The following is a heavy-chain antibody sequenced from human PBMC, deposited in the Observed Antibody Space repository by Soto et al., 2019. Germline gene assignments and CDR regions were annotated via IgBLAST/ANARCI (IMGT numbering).Heavy chain of an antibody. CDR1: GDSISSDDYY. J-gene: IGHJ4*02. D-gene: IGHD5-18*01. Sequence: SETLSLTCTVSGDSISSDDYYWSWIRQPPGKGLEWIGYIYYIGSTYYNPSLKSRVTISLDTSKNQFSLKLSSVTAAVTAVYYCARYSYGSYYFDYWGQGTLVTVSS. CDR2: IYYIGST. CDR3: ARYSYGSYYFDY. V-gene: IGHV4-30-4*01.